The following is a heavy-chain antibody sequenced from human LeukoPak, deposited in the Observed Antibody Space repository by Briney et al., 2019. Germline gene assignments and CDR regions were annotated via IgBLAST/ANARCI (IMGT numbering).Heavy chain of an antibody. Sequence: DPGGSLRLSCTASGFTFGDYAMSWFRQAPGKGLEWVGFIRSKAYGGTTEYAASVKGRFTISRDDSKSIAYLQMNSLKTEDTAVYYCTRDPSTVTYYMDVWGKGTTVTVSS. D-gene: IGHD4-17*01. CDR3: TRDPSTVTYYMDV. CDR1: GFTFGDYA. V-gene: IGHV3-49*03. J-gene: IGHJ6*03. CDR2: IRSKAYGGTT.